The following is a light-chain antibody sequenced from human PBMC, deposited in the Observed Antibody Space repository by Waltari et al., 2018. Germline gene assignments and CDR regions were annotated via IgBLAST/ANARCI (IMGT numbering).Light chain of an antibody. V-gene: IGKV1-5*03. CDR2: KAS. Sequence: DIQMTQSPSTLSASVGARVPITCRASQSIVGWLAWYQQKPGKAPNLLIYKASNLESGVPSRFSGSGSGTEFTLTISSLQPDDFATYYCQQYKSYSRTFGQGTKVEIK. CDR3: QQYKSYSRT. CDR1: QSIVGW. J-gene: IGKJ1*01.